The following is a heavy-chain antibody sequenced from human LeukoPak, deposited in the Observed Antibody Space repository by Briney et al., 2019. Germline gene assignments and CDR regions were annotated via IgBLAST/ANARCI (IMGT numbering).Heavy chain of an antibody. CDR3: ARIDGPTVFTYYMDL. CDR1: GFSFNRRG. Sequence: GESLRLSCATSGFSFNRRGMNWVRQPPGKGLEWVSYISPRSETIFYAESAQGRFAVSRDDAKGSLYLQMHTLRVEDTAVYYCARIDGPTVFTYYMDLWGKGTTVTVAS. CDR2: ISPRSETI. V-gene: IGHV3-48*04. J-gene: IGHJ6*03. D-gene: IGHD3-16*01.